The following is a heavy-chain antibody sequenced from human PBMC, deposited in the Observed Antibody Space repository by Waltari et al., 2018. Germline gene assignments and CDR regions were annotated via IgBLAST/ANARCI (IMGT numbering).Heavy chain of an antibody. V-gene: IGHV4-59*01. CDR1: CGAIRCIY. Sequence: QVQPQESGPSLLQPSESLSHIWTASCGAIRCIYWSWVRQPPGKGLDWIGYIYYTGSTNFNPSLKSRVTMSVDTSKNQFSLKLSSVTAADTAFYYCARGGGGDWEWFDPWGQGTLVTVSS. J-gene: IGHJ5*02. D-gene: IGHD2-21*02. CDR3: ARGGGGDWEWFDP. CDR2: IYYTGST.